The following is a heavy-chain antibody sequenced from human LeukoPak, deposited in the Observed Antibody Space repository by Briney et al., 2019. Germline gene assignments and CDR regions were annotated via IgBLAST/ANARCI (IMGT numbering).Heavy chain of an antibody. J-gene: IGHJ4*02. CDR1: GGSISSYY. CDR2: IYYSGST. Sequence: PSETLSLTCTVSGGSISSYYWSWIRQPPGKGLEWIGYIYYSGSTNYNPSLKSRVTISVDTSKNQFSLKLSSVTAADTAVYYCARHNYDSSGYYYYWGQGTLVTVSS. D-gene: IGHD3-22*01. V-gene: IGHV4-59*08. CDR3: ARHNYDSSGYYYY.